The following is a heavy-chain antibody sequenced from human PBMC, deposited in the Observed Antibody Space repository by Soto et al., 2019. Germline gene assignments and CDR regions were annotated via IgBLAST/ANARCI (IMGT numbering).Heavy chain of an antibody. CDR3: ARDLELGTVVPAGSLGMDV. J-gene: IGHJ6*02. CDR1: GFTFRIYG. V-gene: IGHV3-33*01. CDR2: IWYDGSNT. D-gene: IGHD2-15*01. Sequence: GGSLRLYCAASGFTFRIYGMHWVRRGPGKGLEWVAVIWYDGSNTDYADSVKGRFTISRDNSKNTLYLQMNSLSAEDTAVYHCARDLELGTVVPAGSLGMDVWGQGTTVTVS.